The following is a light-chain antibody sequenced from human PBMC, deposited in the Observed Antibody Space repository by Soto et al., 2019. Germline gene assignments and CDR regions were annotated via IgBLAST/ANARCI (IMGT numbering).Light chain of an antibody. CDR1: SSNIGKNT. CDR3: SVWDDSLNGRV. Sequence: SVLTQPPSASGTSGQRVTISCSGSSSNIGKNTVNWYQQFPGTAPKLLIYRDNQRPSGVPDRFSGSRSGTSASLAIRGLQAEDEADYFCSVWDDSLNGRVFGGGTKLTVL. V-gene: IGLV1-44*01. CDR2: RDN. J-gene: IGLJ3*02.